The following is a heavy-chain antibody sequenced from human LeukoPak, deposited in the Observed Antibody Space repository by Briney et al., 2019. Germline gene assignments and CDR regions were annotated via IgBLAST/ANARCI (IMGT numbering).Heavy chain of an antibody. CDR3: AKATRRRHIVVVTAILAPDY. Sequence: HSGGSLRLSCAASGFTFSSYAMSWVRQAPGKGLEWVSAISGSGGSTYYADSVKGRFTISRDNSKNTLYQQMNSLRAEDTAVYYCAKATRRRHIVVVTAILAPDYWGQGTLVTVSS. V-gene: IGHV3-23*01. J-gene: IGHJ4*02. CDR1: GFTFSSYA. D-gene: IGHD2-21*02. CDR2: ISGSGGST.